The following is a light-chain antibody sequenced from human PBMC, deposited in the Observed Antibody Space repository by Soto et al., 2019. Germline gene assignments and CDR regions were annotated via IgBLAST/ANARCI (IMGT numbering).Light chain of an antibody. V-gene: IGKV1-39*01. CDR3: QQSYSTPYT. CDR1: QNINRY. Sequence: DIQLTQSPSSLSVSVGDRVTITCRASQNINRYLNWYQQKSGKAPELLISASSNLQSGVPPRFSGSGSGTDFTLTISSLQPEDFATSYCQQSYSTPYTFGQGTKLEIK. CDR2: ASS. J-gene: IGKJ2*01.